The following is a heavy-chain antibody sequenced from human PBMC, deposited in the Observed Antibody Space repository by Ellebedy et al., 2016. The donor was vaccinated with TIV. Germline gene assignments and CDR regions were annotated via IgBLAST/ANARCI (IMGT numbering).Heavy chain of an antibody. Sequence: GGSLRLXXAASGFTFSSYAMSWVRQAPGKGLEWVSAISGSGGSTYYADSVKGRFTISRDNSKNTLYLQMNSLRAEDTAVYYCAKITGTRGDYMDVWGKGTTVTVSS. J-gene: IGHJ6*03. V-gene: IGHV3-23*01. D-gene: IGHD1-14*01. CDR1: GFTFSSYA. CDR3: AKITGTRGDYMDV. CDR2: ISGSGGST.